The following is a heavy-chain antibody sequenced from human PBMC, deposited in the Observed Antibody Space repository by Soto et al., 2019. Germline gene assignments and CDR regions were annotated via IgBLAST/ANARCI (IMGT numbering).Heavy chain of an antibody. J-gene: IGHJ5*02. Sequence: NPSETLSLTCTVSGGSISSYYWSWIRQPPGKGLEWIGYIYYSGSTNYNPSLKSRVTISVDSSKNQFSLKLSSVTAADTAVYYCARHGVAARPRAAWFDPWGQGTLVTVSS. V-gene: IGHV4-59*08. CDR1: GGSISSYY. CDR2: IYYSGST. D-gene: IGHD6-6*01. CDR3: ARHGVAARPRAAWFDP.